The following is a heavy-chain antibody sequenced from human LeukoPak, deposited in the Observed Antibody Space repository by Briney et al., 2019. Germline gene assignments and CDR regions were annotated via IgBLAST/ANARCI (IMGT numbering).Heavy chain of an antibody. Sequence: GASVKVSCKASGGTFSSYAISWVRQAPGQGLEWMGGIIPIFGTANYAQKFQGRVTITADESTSTAYMELSSLRSEDTAVYYCASAPREDIAVVPMAFDIWGQGTMVTVSS. V-gene: IGHV1-69*13. CDR3: ASAPREDIAVVPMAFDI. J-gene: IGHJ3*02. D-gene: IGHD2-2*01. CDR2: IIPIFGTA. CDR1: GGTFSSYA.